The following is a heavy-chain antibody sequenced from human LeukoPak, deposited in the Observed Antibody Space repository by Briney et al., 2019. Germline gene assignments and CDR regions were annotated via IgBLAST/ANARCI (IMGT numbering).Heavy chain of an antibody. CDR3: ARGNMVVVVSGFDY. J-gene: IGHJ4*02. D-gene: IGHD3-22*01. V-gene: IGHV4-59*01. CDR1: GGSISSYY. CDR2: IYYSGST. Sequence: SETLSLTCTVSGGSISSYYWSWIRQPPGKGLEWIGYIYYSGSTNYNPSLKSRVTISVDTSKNQFSLKLSSVTAADTAVYYCARGNMVVVVSGFDYWGQGTLVTVSS.